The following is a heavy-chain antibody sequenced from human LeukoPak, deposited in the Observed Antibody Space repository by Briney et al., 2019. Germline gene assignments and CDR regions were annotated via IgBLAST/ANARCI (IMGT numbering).Heavy chain of an antibody. V-gene: IGHV4-34*01. CDR2: INHSGST. CDR3: ARESQPGYSGYDSEFDY. D-gene: IGHD5-12*01. Sequence: SETLSLTCAVYGGSFSGYYWSWIRQPPGKGLEWIGEINHSGSTNYNPSLKSRVTISVDTSKNQFSLKLSSVTAADTAVYYCARESQPGYSGYDSEFDYWGQGTLVTVSS. CDR1: GGSFSGYY. J-gene: IGHJ4*02.